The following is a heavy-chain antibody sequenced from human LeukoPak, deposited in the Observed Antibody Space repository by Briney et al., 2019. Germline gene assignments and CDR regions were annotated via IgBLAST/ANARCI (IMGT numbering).Heavy chain of an antibody. CDR3: ARARNGDLDL. CDR2: IYNSGTT. J-gene: IGHJ4*02. Sequence: SETLSLTCTVSGGSTSSYYWSWIRQSPGKGLECIGYIYNSGTTRYNPSLTSRVTISGDTSKNQFSLKLNSVTAADTALYYCARARNGDLDLWGQGILVTVSS. D-gene: IGHD4-17*01. V-gene: IGHV4-59*01. CDR1: GGSTSSYY.